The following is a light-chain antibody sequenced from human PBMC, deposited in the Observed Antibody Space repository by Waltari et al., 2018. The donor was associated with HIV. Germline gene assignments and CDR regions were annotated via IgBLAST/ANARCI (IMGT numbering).Light chain of an antibody. Sequence: QSVLTQPPSVSAAPGQKVTISCSGNRSNLGNNYVSWYQQVPGTAPKLRMYDNDKRPSGIPDRFSAAKSGTSATLGITGLQTGDEADYYCGTWDSSLSAGVFGGGTKLTVL. CDR3: GTWDSSLSAGV. J-gene: IGLJ2*01. CDR1: RSNLGNNY. CDR2: DND. V-gene: IGLV1-51*01.